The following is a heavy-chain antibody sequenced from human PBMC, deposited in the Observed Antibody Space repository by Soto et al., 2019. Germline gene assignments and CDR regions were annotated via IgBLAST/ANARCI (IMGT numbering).Heavy chain of an antibody. Sequence: QVQLVQSGAEVKKPGSSVKVSCKASGGTISRYAISWVRQAPAQGLEWMGGIIPISGTTKYAQKFQGRVTITADESTSTAYMELSSLRSEDTAVYYCTRTILNMGTTYYFGMDVWGQGTTVTVSS. J-gene: IGHJ6*02. CDR3: TRTILNMGTTYYFGMDV. CDR1: GGTISRYA. CDR2: IIPISGTT. V-gene: IGHV1-69*01. D-gene: IGHD1-7*01.